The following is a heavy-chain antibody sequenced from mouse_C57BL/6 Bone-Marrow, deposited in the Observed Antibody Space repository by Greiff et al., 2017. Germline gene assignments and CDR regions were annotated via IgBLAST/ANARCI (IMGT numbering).Heavy chain of an antibody. Sequence: QLQQSDAELVKPGASVKISCKVSGYTFTDHTIHWMKQRPEQGLEWIGYIYPRDGSTKYNEKFKGKATLTADKSSSTAYMQLNSLTSEDSAVYFCATNYYSNYADYFDYWGQGTTLTVSS. J-gene: IGHJ2*01. CDR2: IYPRDGST. V-gene: IGHV1-78*01. D-gene: IGHD2-5*01. CDR1: GYTFTDHT. CDR3: ATNYYSNYADYFDY.